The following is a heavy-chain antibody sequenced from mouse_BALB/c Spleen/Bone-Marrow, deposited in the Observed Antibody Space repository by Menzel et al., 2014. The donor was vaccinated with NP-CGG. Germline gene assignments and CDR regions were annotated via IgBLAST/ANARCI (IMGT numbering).Heavy chain of an antibody. CDR1: GYSFTGYF. V-gene: IGHV1-20*02. D-gene: IGHD2-13*01. J-gene: IGHJ2*01. Sequence: VQLQQSGPDLVKPGASVKMSCKASGYSFTGYFMNWVMQSHGESLEWIGRINPDNGDTFYNQKFKGKATLTVDRSSNTAHMDLRSLASEDSAVYYCARSDFYFDYWGQGTTLTVSS. CDR2: INPDNGDT. CDR3: ARSDFYFDY.